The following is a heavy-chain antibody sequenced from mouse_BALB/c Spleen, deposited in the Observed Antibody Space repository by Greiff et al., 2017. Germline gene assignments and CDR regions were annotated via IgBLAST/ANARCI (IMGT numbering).Heavy chain of an antibody. Sequence: VKLVESGPGLVAPSQSLSITCTVSGFSLTSYGVHWVRQPPGKGLEWLGVIWAGGSTNYNSALMSRLSISKDNSKSQVFLKMNSLQTDDTAMYYCARVYGSSLYYYAMDYWGQGTSVTVSS. V-gene: IGHV2-9*02. CDR2: IWAGGST. J-gene: IGHJ4*01. CDR1: GFSLTSYG. CDR3: ARVYGSSLYYYAMDY. D-gene: IGHD1-1*01.